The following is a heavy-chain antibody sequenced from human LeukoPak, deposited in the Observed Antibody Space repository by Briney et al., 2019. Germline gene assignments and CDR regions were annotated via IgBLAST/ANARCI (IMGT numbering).Heavy chain of an antibody. CDR2: ISAYNGNT. J-gene: IGHJ3*02. CDR1: GYTFTSYG. Sequence: ASVKVSCKASGYTFTSYGISWVRQAPEQGLEWMGWISAYNGNTNYAQKLQGRVTMTTDTSTSTAYMELRSLRSDDTAVYYCARDLAAAGSDAFDIWGQGTMVTVSS. D-gene: IGHD6-13*01. CDR3: ARDLAAAGSDAFDI. V-gene: IGHV1-18*01.